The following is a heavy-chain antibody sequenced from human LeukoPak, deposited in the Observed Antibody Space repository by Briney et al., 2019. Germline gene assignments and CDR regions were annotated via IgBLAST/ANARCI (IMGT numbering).Heavy chain of an antibody. CDR2: IIPIFGTA. V-gene: IGHV1-69*13. CDR3: ARDTSSDYYYYYYMDV. CDR1: GGTFSSYA. Sequence: ASVKVSCEASGGTFSSYAISWVRQAPGQGLEWMGGIIPIFGTANYAQKFQGRVTITADESTSTAYMELSSLRSEDTAVYYCARDTSSDYYYYYYMDVWGKGTTVTVSS. J-gene: IGHJ6*03. D-gene: IGHD3-16*01.